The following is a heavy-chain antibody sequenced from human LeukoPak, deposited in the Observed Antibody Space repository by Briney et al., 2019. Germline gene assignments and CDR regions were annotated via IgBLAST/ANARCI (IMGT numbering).Heavy chain of an antibody. CDR3: AREEMATIHYFDY. CDR1: GGTFSSYA. D-gene: IGHD5-24*01. J-gene: IGHJ4*02. CDR2: IIPILGIA. V-gene: IGHV1-69*04. Sequence: SVKVSCKASGGTFSSYAFNWVRQAPGQGLEWVGRIIPILGIANYAQKFQGRVTITADKSTSTAYMELSSLRSEDTAVYYCAREEMATIHYFDYWGQGTLVTVSS.